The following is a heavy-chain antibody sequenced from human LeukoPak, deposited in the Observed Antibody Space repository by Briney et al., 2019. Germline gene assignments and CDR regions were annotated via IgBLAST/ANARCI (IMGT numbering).Heavy chain of an antibody. CDR2: IYYSGST. J-gene: IGHJ2*01. D-gene: IGHD5-18*01. CDR1: GGSISSYY. Sequence: SETLSLTCTVSGGSISSYYWSWIRQPPGKGLEWIGYIYYSGSTNYNPSLKSRVTISVDTSKNQFSLKLSSVTAADTAVYYCARLIMWYSYGYANWYFDLWGRGTLVTVSS. V-gene: IGHV4-59*08. CDR3: ARLIMWYSYGYANWYFDL.